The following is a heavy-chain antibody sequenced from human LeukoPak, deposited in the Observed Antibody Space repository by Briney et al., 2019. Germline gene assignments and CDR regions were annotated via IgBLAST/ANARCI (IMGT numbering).Heavy chain of an antibody. CDR1: GGSISRSNW. Sequence: SGTLSITCAISGGSISRSNWWSWVRQPPGKGLEWIGEIYHSGSTNYNPSLKSRVTISVDKSKNQFSLKLSSVTAADTAVYYCARDQWTHCSSTSCYTYYGMDVWGQGTTVTVSS. CDR3: ARDQWTHCSSTSCYTYYGMDV. CDR2: IYHSGST. V-gene: IGHV4-4*02. J-gene: IGHJ6*02. D-gene: IGHD2-2*02.